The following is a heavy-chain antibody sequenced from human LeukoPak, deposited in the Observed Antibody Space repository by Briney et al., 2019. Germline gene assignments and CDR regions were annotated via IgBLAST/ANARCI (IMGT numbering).Heavy chain of an antibody. CDR3: ARADMVRGVIWFDP. CDR2: IYYSGST. J-gene: IGHJ5*02. CDR1: GGSMSNYY. Sequence: SETLSLTCTVSGGSMSNYYWSWIRQPPGKGLEWIGYIYYSGSTNYNPSLKSRVTISVDTSKNQVSLKVSSVTAADTAVYYCARADMVRGVIWFDPWGQGTLVTVSS. D-gene: IGHD3-10*01. V-gene: IGHV4-59*01.